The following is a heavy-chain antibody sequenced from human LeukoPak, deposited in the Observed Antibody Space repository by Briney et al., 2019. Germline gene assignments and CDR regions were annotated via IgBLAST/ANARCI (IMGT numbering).Heavy chain of an antibody. CDR2: IYPGDSDT. V-gene: IGHV5-51*01. CDR1: GYSFTSYW. D-gene: IGHD5-18*01. J-gene: IGHJ4*02. CDR3: ASVNTAMAYYFDY. Sequence: PGESLKISCKGSGYSFTSYWIGWVRQMPGKGLEWMGIIYPGDSDTRYSPSFQGQVTISADKSISTAYLQWSSLKASDTAMYYCASVNTAMAYYFDYWGQGTLVTVSS.